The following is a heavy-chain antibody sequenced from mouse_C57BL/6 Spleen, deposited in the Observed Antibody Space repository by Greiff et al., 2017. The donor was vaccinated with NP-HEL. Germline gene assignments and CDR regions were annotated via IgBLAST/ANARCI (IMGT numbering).Heavy chain of an antibody. D-gene: IGHD1-2*01. Sequence: VQLKESGPELVKPGASVKISCKASGYSFTGYYMNWVKQSPEKSLEWIGEINPSTGGTTYNQKFKAKATLTVDKSSSTAYMQLKSLTSEDSAVYYCAKRPRTAYYFDYWGQGTTLTVSS. CDR3: AKRPRTAYYFDY. V-gene: IGHV1-42*01. J-gene: IGHJ2*01. CDR1: GYSFTGYY. CDR2: INPSTGGT.